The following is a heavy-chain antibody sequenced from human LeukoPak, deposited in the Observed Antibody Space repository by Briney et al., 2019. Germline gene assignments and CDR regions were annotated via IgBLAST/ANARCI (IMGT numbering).Heavy chain of an antibody. Sequence: PGGSLRLSCAASGFIFDDYAMHWVRQAPGKGLEWVSGISWNSGSIDYADSVKGRFTISRDNSKNTLYLQMNSLRAEDTAVYYCARSGHGVSGAFDIWGQGTMVTVSS. J-gene: IGHJ3*02. D-gene: IGHD2-8*01. CDR2: ISWNSGSI. CDR3: ARSGHGVSGAFDI. V-gene: IGHV3-9*01. CDR1: GFIFDDYA.